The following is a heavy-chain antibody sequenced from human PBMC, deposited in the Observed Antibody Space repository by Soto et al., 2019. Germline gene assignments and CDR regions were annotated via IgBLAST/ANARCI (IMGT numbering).Heavy chain of an antibody. J-gene: IGHJ6*02. CDR2: IYYSGST. CDR1: GGSISSGGYY. D-gene: IGHD3-10*01. Sequence: SETLSLTCTVSGGSISSGGYYWSWIRQHPGKGLEWIGYIYYSGSTNYNPSLKSRVTISVDTSKNQFSLKLSSVTAADTAVYYCARVCFGDYYGSGSYYPAYYYYGMDVWGQGTTVTVSS. V-gene: IGHV4-61*08. CDR3: ARVCFGDYYGSGSYYPAYYYYGMDV.